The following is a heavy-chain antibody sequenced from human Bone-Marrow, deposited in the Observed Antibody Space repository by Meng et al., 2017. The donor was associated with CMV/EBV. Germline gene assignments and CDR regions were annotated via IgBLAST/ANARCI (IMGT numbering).Heavy chain of an antibody. J-gene: IGHJ6*02. CDR1: GFTVSSNY. D-gene: IGHD3-3*01. CDR2: INSDGSST. CDR3: ARENDQRPSYDFWSGYYKVHYYGMDV. Sequence: GGSLRLSCAASGFTVSSNYMSWVRQAPGKGLVWVSRINSDGSSTSYADSVKGRFTISRDNAKNTLYLQMNSLRAEDTAVYYCARENDQRPSYDFWSGYYKVHYYGMDVWGQGTTVTVSS. V-gene: IGHV3-74*01.